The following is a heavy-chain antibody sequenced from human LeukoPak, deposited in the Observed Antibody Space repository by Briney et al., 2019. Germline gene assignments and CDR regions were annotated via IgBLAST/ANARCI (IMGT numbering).Heavy chain of an antibody. Sequence: SETLSLTCTVSGYSISSGYYWGWIRQPPGKGLEWIGSIYHSGSTYYNPSLKSRVTISVDTSKNQFSLKLSSVTAADTAVYYCARDLYSSGWYYLGGWFDPWGQGTLVTVSS. V-gene: IGHV4-38-2*02. D-gene: IGHD6-19*01. CDR2: IYHSGST. J-gene: IGHJ5*02. CDR1: GYSISSGYY. CDR3: ARDLYSSGWYYLGGWFDP.